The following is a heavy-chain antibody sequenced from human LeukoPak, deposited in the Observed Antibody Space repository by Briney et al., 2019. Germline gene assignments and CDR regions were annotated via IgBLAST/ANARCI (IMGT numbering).Heavy chain of an antibody. CDR2: IYSAGST. J-gene: IGHJ4*02. V-gene: IGHV3-53*01. D-gene: IGHD3-16*01. Sequence: PGGSLRLSCAASGFTFDDYGMSWVRQAPGKGLEWVSFIYSAGSTHYSDSVKGRFTISIDNSKNTLYLQMNSLRAEDTAVYYCARRAGAYTHPYDYWGQGTLVTVSS. CDR1: GFTFDDYG. CDR3: ARRAGAYTHPYDY.